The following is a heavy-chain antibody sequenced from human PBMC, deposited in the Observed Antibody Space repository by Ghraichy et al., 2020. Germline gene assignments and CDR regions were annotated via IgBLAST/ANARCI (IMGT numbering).Heavy chain of an antibody. V-gene: IGHV4-59*01. D-gene: IGHD3-10*01. CDR3: ARDFGRY. CDR2: IYYSGST. J-gene: IGHJ4*02. Sequence: ESLNISCTVSGGSISSYYWSWIRQPPGKGLEWIGYIYYSGSTNYNPSLKSRVTISVDTSKNQFSLKLSSVTAADTAVYYCARDFGRYWGQGTLVTVSS. CDR1: GGSISSYY.